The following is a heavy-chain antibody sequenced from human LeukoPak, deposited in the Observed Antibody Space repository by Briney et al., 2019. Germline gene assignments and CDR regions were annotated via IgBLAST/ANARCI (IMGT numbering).Heavy chain of an antibody. Sequence: PGGSLRLSCAASRFTFSSYSMNWVRQAPGKGLEWVSSISSSSSYIYYADSVKGRFTISRDNAKNSLYLQMNSLRAEDTAVYYCARSHYDFWSGYFENYYGMDVWGQGTTVTVSS. CDR3: ARSHYDFWSGYFENYYGMDV. CDR2: ISSSSSYI. J-gene: IGHJ6*02. D-gene: IGHD3-3*01. CDR1: RFTFSSYS. V-gene: IGHV3-21*01.